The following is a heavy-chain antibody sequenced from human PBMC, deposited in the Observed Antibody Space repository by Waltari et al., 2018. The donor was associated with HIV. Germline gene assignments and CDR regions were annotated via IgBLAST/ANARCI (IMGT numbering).Heavy chain of an antibody. CDR3: ARDRRCSGGSCYYFDY. Sequence: EVQLVESGGGLVQPGGSLRLSCAASGFPFSTFWMSWVRQAPGKGLEWVANIKPDGSEKFYVDSVKGRFTISRDNAKNSLYLQMNSLRADDTAVYYCARDRRCSGGSCYYFDYWGQGTQVAVSS. CDR1: GFPFSTFW. V-gene: IGHV3-7*01. CDR2: IKPDGSEK. D-gene: IGHD2-15*01. J-gene: IGHJ4*02.